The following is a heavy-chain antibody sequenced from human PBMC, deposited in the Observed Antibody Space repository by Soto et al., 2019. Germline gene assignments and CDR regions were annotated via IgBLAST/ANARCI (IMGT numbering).Heavy chain of an antibody. D-gene: IGHD1-1*01. V-gene: IGHV1-2*04. CDR1: GYTFTGYY. CDR3: ASATGTTGVYFDY. J-gene: IGHJ4*02. Sequence: QVQLVQSGAEVKKPGASVKVSCKASGYTFTGYYMHWVRQAPGQGLEWLGWINPNSGGTNYAQKFQGWVTMTRDPXISTAYMELSRLRSDHTAVYYCASATGTTGVYFDYWGQGTLVTVSS. CDR2: INPNSGGT.